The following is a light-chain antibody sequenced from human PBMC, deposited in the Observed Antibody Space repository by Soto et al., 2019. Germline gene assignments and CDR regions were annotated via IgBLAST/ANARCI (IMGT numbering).Light chain of an antibody. CDR3: HQYNSYPWT. CDR1: QSISSW. V-gene: IGKV1-5*01. CDR2: DAS. Sequence: DIPMTQSPSTLSASVGDRVTITCRASQSISSWLAWYQQKPGKAPKLLIDDASSLESGVPTRFSGSGSGAEFTLTISSLQLDDFATYYCHQYNSYPWTFGQGTKVEIK. J-gene: IGKJ1*01.